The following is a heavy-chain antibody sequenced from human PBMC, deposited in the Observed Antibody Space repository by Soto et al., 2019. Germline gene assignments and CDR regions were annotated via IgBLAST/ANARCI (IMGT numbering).Heavy chain of an antibody. CDR2: IIPMFGTA. CDR3: ARVGPAHYYDSSGYYSPLDY. J-gene: IGHJ4*02. D-gene: IGHD3-22*01. V-gene: IGHV1-69*01. Sequence: QVQLVQSGAEVKKPGSSVKVSCKASGDTFSSYAINWVRQAPGQGLEWMGGIIPMFGTANYAQKFKDRVKITAGESTSTVYMELSSLTSEDTAVYYCARVGPAHYYDSSGYYSPLDYWGQGTLVTVSS. CDR1: GDTFSSYA.